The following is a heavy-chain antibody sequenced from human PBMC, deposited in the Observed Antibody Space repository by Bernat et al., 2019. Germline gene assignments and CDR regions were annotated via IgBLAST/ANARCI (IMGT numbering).Heavy chain of an antibody. V-gene: IGHV3-7*01. CDR2: INEGGSVE. D-gene: IGHD3/OR15-3a*01. CDR1: GFTFSNHW. Sequence: EVQLVESGGDWVQPGGSLRLSCVASGFTFSNHWMTWVRQAPGKGLEWVANINEGGSVEDYLDSVKGRFTISRDNAKNSLYLQMNSLRGEDTAVYYCARGGLSKTPADQWGQGTLVTVSS. J-gene: IGHJ5*02. CDR3: ARGGLSKTPADQ.